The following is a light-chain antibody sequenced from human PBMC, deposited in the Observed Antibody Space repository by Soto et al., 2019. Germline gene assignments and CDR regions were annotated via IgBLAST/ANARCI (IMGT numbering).Light chain of an antibody. Sequence: EIVMTQSPATLSVSPGERATLSCRASQSISSNLAWYQQRPGQAPRLLVYGASTRATGVPARFSGSGSGTEFTHTISSLQSEDFALYYCQQYDSWPPLFTFGPGTKVDLK. J-gene: IGKJ3*01. CDR1: QSISSN. CDR2: GAS. CDR3: QQYDSWPPLFT. V-gene: IGKV3-15*01.